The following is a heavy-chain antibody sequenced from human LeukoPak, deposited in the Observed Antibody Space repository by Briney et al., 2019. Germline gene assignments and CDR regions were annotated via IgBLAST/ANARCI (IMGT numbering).Heavy chain of an antibody. D-gene: IGHD3-10*01. CDR1: GFNFNTYA. CDR3: AKVTYGSGTYGAFDS. V-gene: IGHV3-23*01. Sequence: GGSLRLSCAASGFNFNTYAMSWVRQAPGKGLEWVSTISGSGDYTYYADSVKGRFTISRDNSKNTLYLQMNSLRAEDTAVYYCAKVTYGSGTYGAFDSWGQGTLVTVSS. CDR2: ISGSGDYT. J-gene: IGHJ4*02.